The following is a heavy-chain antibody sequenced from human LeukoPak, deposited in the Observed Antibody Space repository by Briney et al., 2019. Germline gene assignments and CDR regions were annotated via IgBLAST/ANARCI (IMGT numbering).Heavy chain of an antibody. D-gene: IGHD3-10*01. CDR2: ISDIGS. J-gene: IGHJ6*03. V-gene: IGHV4-59*01. CDR3: ARDFMVRGDQVNYYYYYMDV. Sequence: SETLSLTCNVSGASISSYYWTWIQQPPGKGLEWIASISDIGSNYNPSLRSRVTTSLDTSKNQFSLNLRSVTAADTAVYYCARDFMVRGDQVNYYYYYMDVWGTGATITVSS. CDR1: GASISSYY.